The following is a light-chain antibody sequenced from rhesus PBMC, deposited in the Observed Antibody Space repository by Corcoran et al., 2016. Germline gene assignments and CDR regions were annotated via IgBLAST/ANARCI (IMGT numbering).Light chain of an antibody. V-gene: IGKV1-22*01. Sequence: DIQMTQSPSSLSASVGDTVTITCRASQSISSWLAWYQQKPGKATKLLIYKADSLQSGVPSRFSGSGSGTYFTLTISSLQSEDFATYYCQQYSSSPYSFGQGTKVEIK. CDR3: QQYSSSPYS. CDR1: QSISSW. J-gene: IGKJ2*01. CDR2: KAD.